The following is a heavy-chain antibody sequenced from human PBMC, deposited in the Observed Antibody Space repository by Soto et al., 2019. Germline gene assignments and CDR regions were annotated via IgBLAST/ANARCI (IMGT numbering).Heavy chain of an antibody. J-gene: IGHJ6*02. CDR2: IYPGDSDT. D-gene: IGHD3-10*01. V-gene: IGHV5-51*01. CDR1: GYRFTSYW. CDR3: AGGGVRGVITRTRDYYGMDV. Sequence: PGESLKISCRVSGYRFTSYWIGWVRQMPGKGLECMGIIYPGDSDTRYSPSFQGQVTISADKSISTAYLQWSSLKASDTAMYYCAGGGVRGVITRTRDYYGMDVWGQGTTVTVSS.